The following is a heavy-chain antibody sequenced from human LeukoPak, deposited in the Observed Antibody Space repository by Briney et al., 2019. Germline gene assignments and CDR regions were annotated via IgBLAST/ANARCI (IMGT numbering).Heavy chain of an antibody. V-gene: IGHV3-53*01. Sequence: GGSLRLSCAASGFTVRSNYMSWVRQAPGKGLEWVSIIYGGGSVFYADSVKGRFTISRDNSKNTLYLQMNSLRGEDTAVYYCARVDSTGWYNRDTGWGQGTLVTVSS. CDR2: IYGGGSV. D-gene: IGHD6-19*01. J-gene: IGHJ4*02. CDR3: ARVDSTGWYNRDTG. CDR1: GFTVRSNY.